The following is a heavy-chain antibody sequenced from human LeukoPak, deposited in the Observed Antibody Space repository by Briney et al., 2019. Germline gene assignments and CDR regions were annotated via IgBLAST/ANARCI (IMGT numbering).Heavy chain of an antibody. D-gene: IGHD3-22*01. J-gene: IGHJ4*02. Sequence: QTGGSLRLSCAASGFTFSSYGMHWVRQAPGKGLEWVAVIWYDGSNKYYADSVKGRFTISRDNSKNTLYLQMNSLRAEDTAVYYCARWKRYYDAPPDYWGQGTLVTVSS. V-gene: IGHV3-33*01. CDR1: GFTFSSYG. CDR2: IWYDGSNK. CDR3: ARWKRYYDAPPDY.